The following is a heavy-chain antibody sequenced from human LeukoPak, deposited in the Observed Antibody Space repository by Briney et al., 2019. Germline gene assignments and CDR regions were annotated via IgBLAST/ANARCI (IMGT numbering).Heavy chain of an antibody. V-gene: IGHV3-23*01. Sequence: PGGSLRLSCAASGFTFSSYAMSWVRQAPGKGLEWVSGIVGSGDPTYYADSVKGRFTISRDNFKNTLFLQMNSLRAEDTAVYYCAKDRGDVDLQYFDSWGQGTLVTVSS. J-gene: IGHJ4*02. D-gene: IGHD3-10*01. CDR3: AKDRGDVDLQYFDS. CDR1: GFTFSSYA. CDR2: IVGSGDPT.